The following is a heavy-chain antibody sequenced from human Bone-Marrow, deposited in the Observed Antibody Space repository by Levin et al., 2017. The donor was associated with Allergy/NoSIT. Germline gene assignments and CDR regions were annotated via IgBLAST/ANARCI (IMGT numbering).Heavy chain of an antibody. CDR3: AGNQGQWLNFFGY. D-gene: IGHD6-19*01. Sequence: QAGGSLRLSCAASGFTFSNYWMHWVRQAPGKGLVWVSGIKSDESSTTYADPVKGRFTISRDNAKNTLYLQMDRLRAEDTAVYYCAGNQGQWLNFFGYWGQGILVTVSS. J-gene: IGHJ4*02. CDR1: GFTFSNYW. V-gene: IGHV3-74*01. CDR2: IKSDESST.